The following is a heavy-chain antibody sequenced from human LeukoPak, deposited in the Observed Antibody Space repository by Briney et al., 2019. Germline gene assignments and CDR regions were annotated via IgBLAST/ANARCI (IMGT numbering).Heavy chain of an antibody. V-gene: IGHV4-4*02. CDR3: ARVHYDSSGYYSYFDY. CDR1: GGSISSSNW. Sequence: SETLSLTCAVSGGSISSSNWWSWVRQPPGKVLEWVGEIYHSGSTNYNPSLKSRVTIAVDKSKNQFSLELSSVTAADTAVYYCARVHYDSSGYYSYFDYWGQGTLVTVSS. CDR2: IYHSGST. D-gene: IGHD3-22*01. J-gene: IGHJ4*02.